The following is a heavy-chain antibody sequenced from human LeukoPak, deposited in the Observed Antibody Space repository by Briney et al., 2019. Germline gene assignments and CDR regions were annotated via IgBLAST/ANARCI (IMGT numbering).Heavy chain of an antibody. J-gene: IGHJ4*02. Sequence: TGGSPRLSCAASGFTFSSYGMSWVRQAPGKGLEWVSGIRSSGDSTYYADSVKGRFTISRDNSKNTLYLQMNSLRAEDTAIYYCARDERLLSFLKWGQGTLVTVSS. D-gene: IGHD3-3*01. V-gene: IGHV3-23*01. CDR3: ARDERLLSFLK. CDR1: GFTFSSYG. CDR2: IRSSGDST.